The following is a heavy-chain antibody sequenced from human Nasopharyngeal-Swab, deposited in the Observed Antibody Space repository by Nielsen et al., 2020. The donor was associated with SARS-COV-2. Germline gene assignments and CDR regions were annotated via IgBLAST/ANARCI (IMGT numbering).Heavy chain of an antibody. D-gene: IGHD3-3*01. CDR1: GFSFSSYS. V-gene: IGHV3-21*01. CDR3: ASFWSGYYTPDY. J-gene: IGHJ4*02. Sequence: GGSLRLSCAASGFSFSSYSMNCVRQAPGKGLEWVSSISSSSNYIYYADSVKGRFTISRDNAKNSLYLQMDSLRAEDTAVYYCASFWSGYYTPDYWGQGTLVTVSS. CDR2: ISSSSNYI.